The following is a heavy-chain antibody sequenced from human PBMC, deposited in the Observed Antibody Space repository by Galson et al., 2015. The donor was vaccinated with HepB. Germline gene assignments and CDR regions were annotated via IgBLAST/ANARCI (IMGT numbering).Heavy chain of an antibody. CDR3: ARDRDFWGKYPTINHYYYGMDV. D-gene: IGHD3-16*01. CDR2: ISYDGSNK. J-gene: IGHJ6*01. CDR1: GFTFSSYA. Sequence: SLRLSCAASGFTFSSYAMHWVRQAPSKGLEWVAVISYDGSNKFYADSVKGRFTISRDHSKSTLYLQMNSLRADDTALYYCARDRDFWGKYPTINHYYYGMDVWGQGTTVTVSS. V-gene: IGHV3-30*04.